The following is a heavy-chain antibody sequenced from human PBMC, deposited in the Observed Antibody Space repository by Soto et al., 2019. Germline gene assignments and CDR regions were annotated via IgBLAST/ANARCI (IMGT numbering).Heavy chain of an antibody. J-gene: IGHJ4*02. CDR1: GFTFSSYA. V-gene: IGHV3-23*01. D-gene: IGHD6-25*01. CDR2: ISGSASNT. Sequence: EVQLLESGGGLVQPGGSLRLSCAASGFTFSSYAMSWVRQAPGKGLEWVSGISGSASNTYYADSVKGRFTISRDNSKNTRYREKKRRGAGDKALYYLGKGGQRGGGGYFDYWGQGTLVTVSS. CDR3: GKGGQRGGGGYFDY.